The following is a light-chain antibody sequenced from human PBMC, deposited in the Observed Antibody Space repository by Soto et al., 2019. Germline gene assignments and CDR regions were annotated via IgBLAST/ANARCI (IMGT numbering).Light chain of an antibody. J-gene: IGLJ2*01. Sequence: QSVLTQPPSASGTPGQRVTISCSGSSSNIGSNYVYWYQQLPGTAPKLLIYRNNQRPSGVPDRFSDSKSGTSASLAISGLRSEDEADYYCAAWDDSLSGPVFGGGTKVTVL. CDR3: AAWDDSLSGPV. CDR2: RNN. CDR1: SSNIGSNY. V-gene: IGLV1-47*01.